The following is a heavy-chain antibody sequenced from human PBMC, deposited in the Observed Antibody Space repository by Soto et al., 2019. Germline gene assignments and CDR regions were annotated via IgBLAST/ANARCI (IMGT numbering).Heavy chain of an antibody. V-gene: IGHV3-9*01. J-gene: IGHJ6*03. CDR2: ISWNSGAI. D-gene: IGHD5-18*01. Sequence: GGSLRLSCAASGFIFDDYAMHWVRQAPGKGLEWVSAISWNSGAIGYADSVQGRFTISRDNAKNSLYLQMNSLRPEDTALYYCTKDSLIQGAYHYYYMDVWGKGTTVTVSS. CDR1: GFIFDDYA. CDR3: TKDSLIQGAYHYYYMDV.